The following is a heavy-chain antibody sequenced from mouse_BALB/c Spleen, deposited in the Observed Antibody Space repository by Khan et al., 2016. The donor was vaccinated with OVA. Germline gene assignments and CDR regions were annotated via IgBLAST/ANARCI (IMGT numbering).Heavy chain of an antibody. V-gene: IGHV9-3-1*01. D-gene: IGHD2-10*01. CDR3: TRPPYFSYTLDH. CDR1: GYTFTNYG. CDR2: INTYTGEP. Sequence: QIQLVQSGPELKKPGETVKISCKASGYTFTNYGMNWVKQSPGKALKWMGWINTYTGEPTYADDFKGRFAFSLETSASTAYLQINNLKNEDTATYFCTRPPYFSYTLDHWGQGTSVTVSS. J-gene: IGHJ4*01.